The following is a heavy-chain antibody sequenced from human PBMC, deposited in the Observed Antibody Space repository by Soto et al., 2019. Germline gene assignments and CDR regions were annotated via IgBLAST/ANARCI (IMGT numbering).Heavy chain of an antibody. CDR3: ARAVGELSLYY. V-gene: IGHV4-59*01. CDR2: IYYSGST. CDR1: GGSIRSYY. J-gene: IGHJ4*02. Sequence: SETLSLTCTVSGGSIRSYYWSWIRQPPGKGLEWIGYIYYSGSTNYNPSLKSRVTISVDTSKNQFSLKLSSVTAADTAVYYCARAVGELSLYYRDQGTLVTVSP. D-gene: IGHD3-16*02.